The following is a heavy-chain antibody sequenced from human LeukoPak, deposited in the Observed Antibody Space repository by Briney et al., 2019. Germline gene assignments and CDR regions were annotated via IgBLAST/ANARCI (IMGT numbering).Heavy chain of an antibody. J-gene: IGHJ5*02. CDR1: GYTFTIYD. CDR3: ARGRLLLYYDGRGLDP. V-gene: IGHV1-8*01. CDR2: MNPNSGNT. Sequence: VKVSCNASGYTFTIYDINWVRQATGQGPEGRGWMNPNSGNTGYAQKFQGRVTMTRNTSISTAYMELSSLRSEDTAVYYCARGRLLLYYDGRGLDPWGQGTLVTVSS. D-gene: IGHD3-22*01.